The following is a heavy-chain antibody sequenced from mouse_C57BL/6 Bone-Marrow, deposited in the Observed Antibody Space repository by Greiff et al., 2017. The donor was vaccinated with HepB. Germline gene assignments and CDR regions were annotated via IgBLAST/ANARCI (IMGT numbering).Heavy chain of an antibody. V-gene: IGHV3-6*01. Sequence: EVQLVESGPGLVKPSQSLSLTCSVTGYSITSGYYWNWIRQFPGNKLEWMGYISYDGSNNYNPSLKNRISITRDTSKNQVFLKLNSVTTEDTATYYCARTDYGSSSPFDYWGQGTTLTVSS. CDR3: ARTDYGSSSPFDY. J-gene: IGHJ2*01. CDR2: ISYDGSN. D-gene: IGHD1-1*01. CDR1: GYSITSGYY.